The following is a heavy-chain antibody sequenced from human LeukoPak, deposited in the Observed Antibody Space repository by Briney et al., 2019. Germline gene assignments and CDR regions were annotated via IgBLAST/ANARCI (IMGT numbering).Heavy chain of an antibody. V-gene: IGHV4-39*07. J-gene: IGHJ4*02. CDR3: ARSTRSGLRDY. CDR1: GGSISSSSYY. Sequence: SETLSLTCTVSGGSISSSSYYWGWIRQPPGQGLEWIGSIYHSGTTYYNPSLKSRVTISLDTSKNQFSLKLSSVTAADTAVYYCARSTRSGLRDYWGQGTLVTVSS. D-gene: IGHD4-17*01. CDR2: IYHSGTT.